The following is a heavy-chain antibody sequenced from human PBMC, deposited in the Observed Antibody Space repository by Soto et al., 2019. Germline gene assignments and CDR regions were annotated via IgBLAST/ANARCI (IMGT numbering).Heavy chain of an antibody. CDR3: ARHLPSYSSSSGDWFDP. Sequence: PGESLKISCKGSGYSFTSYWIGWVRQMPGKGLEWMGIIYPGDSDTRYSPSFQGQVTISADKSISTAYLQWSSLKASDTARYYCARHLPSYSSSSGDWFDPWGQGTLVTVSS. J-gene: IGHJ5*02. D-gene: IGHD6-6*01. CDR1: GYSFTSYW. V-gene: IGHV5-51*01. CDR2: IYPGDSDT.